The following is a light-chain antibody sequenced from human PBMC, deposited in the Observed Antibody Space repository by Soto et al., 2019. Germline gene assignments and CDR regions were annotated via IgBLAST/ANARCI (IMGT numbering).Light chain of an antibody. Sequence: QTVVTQEPSFSVSPGGTVTLTCGLGSGSVSSDSYPTWFQQPPGQAPRTLIHSTNIRSSGVPDRFSGSMLGNKAALTITGAQADDESDYSCVLYMGDGVWVFGGGTKLTVL. V-gene: IGLV8-61*01. J-gene: IGLJ3*02. CDR3: VLYMGDGVWV. CDR1: SGSVSSDSY. CDR2: STN.